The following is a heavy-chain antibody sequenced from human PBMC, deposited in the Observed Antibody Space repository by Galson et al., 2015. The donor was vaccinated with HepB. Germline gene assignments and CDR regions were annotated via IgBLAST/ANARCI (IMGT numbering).Heavy chain of an antibody. CDR3: ARLVDTAMAMDY. D-gene: IGHD5-18*01. CDR2: INHSGST. Sequence: ETLSLTCAVYGGSFSGYYWSWIRQPPGKGLEWIGEINHSGSTNYNPSLKSRVTISVDTSKNQFSLKLRSVTAADTAVYYCARLVDTAMAMDYWGQGTLVTVSS. J-gene: IGHJ4*02. V-gene: IGHV4-34*01. CDR1: GGSFSGYY.